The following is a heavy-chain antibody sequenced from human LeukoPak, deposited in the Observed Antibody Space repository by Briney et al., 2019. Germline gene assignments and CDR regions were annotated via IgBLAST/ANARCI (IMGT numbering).Heavy chain of an antibody. J-gene: IGHJ6*04. Sequence: SETLSPTCTVSGASISSYYWSWIRQPPGKGLEWIGYIYDSGSTNYNPSLKSRLTISVDTSNNQFSLKLSSVTAADTAVYYCARGSVTTYYFYGMDVWGKGTTVTVSS. D-gene: IGHD4-17*01. CDR3: ARGSVTTYYFYGMDV. V-gene: IGHV4-59*01. CDR2: IYDSGST. CDR1: GASISSYY.